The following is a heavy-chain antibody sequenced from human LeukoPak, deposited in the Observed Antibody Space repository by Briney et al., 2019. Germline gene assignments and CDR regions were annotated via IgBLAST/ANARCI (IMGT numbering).Heavy chain of an antibody. V-gene: IGHV4-59*08. CDR2: IYYTGTT. CDR1: GGSISGFY. J-gene: IGHJ5*02. D-gene: IGHD6-13*01. CDR3: ARGYSSSWYPNWFDP. Sequence: SETLSLTCTVSGGSISGFYWSWIRQPPGKGLEWIGYIYYTGTTNYNPSLKSRVTLSVDTSKNQVSLKLSSVTAADTAVYYCARGYSSSWYPNWFDPWGQGTLVTVSS.